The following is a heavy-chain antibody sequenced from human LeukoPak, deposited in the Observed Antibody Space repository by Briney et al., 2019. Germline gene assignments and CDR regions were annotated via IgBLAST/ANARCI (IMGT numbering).Heavy chain of an antibody. J-gene: IGHJ4*02. D-gene: IGHD3-3*01. V-gene: IGHV1-18*01. CDR2: ISADNGKT. CDR1: GYTFTTYG. Sequence: ASVKVSCKASGYTFTTYGVSWVRQAPGQGLEWMGWISADNGKTNYAQNVQGRVTMTTDTFTSTAYMGLRSLRSDDTAVYYCARDRSGYPYSTYFFDYWGQGTLVTVSS. CDR3: ARDRSGYPYSTYFFDY.